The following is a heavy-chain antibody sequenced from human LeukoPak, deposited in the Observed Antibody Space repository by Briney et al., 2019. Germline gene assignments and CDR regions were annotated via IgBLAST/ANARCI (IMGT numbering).Heavy chain of an antibody. J-gene: IGHJ4*02. Sequence: GGSLRLSCAASGFTFDDYAMHWVRQAPGKGLEWVSGISWNSGSIGYADSVKGRFTISRDNAKNSLYLQMNSLRAEDMALYYCAKAKGIAVAESFDYWGQGTLVTVYS. CDR2: ISWNSGSI. CDR3: AKAKGIAVAESFDY. D-gene: IGHD6-19*01. CDR1: GFTFDDYA. V-gene: IGHV3-9*03.